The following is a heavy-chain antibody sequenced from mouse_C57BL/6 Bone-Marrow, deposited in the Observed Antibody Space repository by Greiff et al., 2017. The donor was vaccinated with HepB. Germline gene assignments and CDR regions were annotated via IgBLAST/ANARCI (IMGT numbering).Heavy chain of an antibody. CDR2: ILPGSGST. J-gene: IGHJ2*01. CDR1: GYTFTGYW. D-gene: IGHD1-1*01. V-gene: IGHV1-9*01. Sequence: QVQLQQSGAELMKPGASVKLSCKATGYTFTGYWIAWVKQRPGHGLEWIGEILPGSGSTNYNQKFKGKATFTADTSSNTAYMQLSSLTTEDSAIYYCAREDYYYYGSSYHFSYWGQGTTLTVSS. CDR3: AREDYYYYGSSYHFSY.